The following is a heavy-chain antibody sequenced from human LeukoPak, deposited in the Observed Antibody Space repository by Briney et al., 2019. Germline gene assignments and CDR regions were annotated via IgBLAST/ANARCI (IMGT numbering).Heavy chain of an antibody. CDR1: GGTFGSYA. D-gene: IGHD6-19*01. Sequence: SVKVSCKASGGTFGSYAISWVRQAPGQGLEWMGGIIPIFGTANYAQKFQGRVTITADESTSTAYMELSSLRSEDTAVYYCARDRGSGWYYYYYGMDVWGQGTTVTVSS. J-gene: IGHJ6*02. CDR2: IIPIFGTA. V-gene: IGHV1-69*13. CDR3: ARDRGSGWYYYYYGMDV.